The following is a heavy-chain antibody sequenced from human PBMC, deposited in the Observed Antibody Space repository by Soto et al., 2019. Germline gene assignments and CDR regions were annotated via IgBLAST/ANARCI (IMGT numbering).Heavy chain of an antibody. D-gene: IGHD5-12*01. V-gene: IGHV1-69*04. J-gene: IGHJ6*03. CDR1: GGTFSSYT. CDR2: IIPILGIA. CDR3: ARDRGRLRDYYMDV. Sequence: VKVSCKASGGTFSSYTISWVRQAPGQGLEWMGRIIPILGIANYAQKFQGRVTITADKSTSTAYMELSSLRSEDTAVYYCARDRGRLRDYYMDVWGKGTTVTVSS.